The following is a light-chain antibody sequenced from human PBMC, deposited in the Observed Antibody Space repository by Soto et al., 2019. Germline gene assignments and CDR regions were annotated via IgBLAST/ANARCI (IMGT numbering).Light chain of an antibody. CDR3: QQYGSSPYT. V-gene: IGKV3-20*01. CDR1: QSVSSTY. J-gene: IGKJ2*01. CDR2: GAS. Sequence: EIVLTQSPGTLSLSPGERATLSCRASQSVSSTYLAWYQQKPGQAPRLLIYGASIRATRVPDRFSGSGSGTDLTLTISRLEPEDFAVYYCQQYGSSPYTFGQGTKLEIK.